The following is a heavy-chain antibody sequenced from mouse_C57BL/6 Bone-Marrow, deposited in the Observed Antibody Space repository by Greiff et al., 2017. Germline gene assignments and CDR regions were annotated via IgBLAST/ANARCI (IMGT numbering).Heavy chain of an antibody. V-gene: IGHV1-64*01. Sequence: QVQLQQPGAELVKPGASVKLSCKASGYTFTGYWMHWVKQRPGQGLEWIGMIHPNSGSTNYNEKFKGKATLTVDKSSSTAYMQLSSLTSEDSAVYYCARQFAYWGQGTLVTVSA. CDR2: IHPNSGST. J-gene: IGHJ3*01. CDR3: ARQFAY. CDR1: GYTFTGYW.